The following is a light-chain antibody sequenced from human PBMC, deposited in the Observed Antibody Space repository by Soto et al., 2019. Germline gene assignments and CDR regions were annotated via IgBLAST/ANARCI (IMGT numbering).Light chain of an antibody. Sequence: IVLTQSPGTLSLSPGERAALSCRASQNVSGTYLAWYQQKVGQAPRLLIYDTASRATGIPHRFSGSGSGTDFTLTISSLEPEDFVVYYCQHYGNSPRTFGQGTKVEIK. CDR2: DTA. CDR3: QHYGNSPRT. CDR1: QNVSGTY. J-gene: IGKJ2*01. V-gene: IGKV3-20*01.